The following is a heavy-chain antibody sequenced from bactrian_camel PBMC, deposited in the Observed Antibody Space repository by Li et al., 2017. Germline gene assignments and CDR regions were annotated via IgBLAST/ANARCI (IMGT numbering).Heavy chain of an antibody. J-gene: IGHJ4*01. CDR2: VEPNSGRT. D-gene: IGHD1*01. V-gene: IGHV3-3*01. CDR1: KDATNNYC. Sequence: HVQLVESGGGSVQAGGSLSLSCAVSKDATNNYCMGWFRQAPGKESEGIATVEPNSGRTYYADSVKGRFTISRDNTKNTVYLQMNSLKPEDTAMYFCAAKERFNTGYAQSALGRLWYNFWGQGTQVTVS. CDR3: AAKERFNTGYAQSALGRLWYNF.